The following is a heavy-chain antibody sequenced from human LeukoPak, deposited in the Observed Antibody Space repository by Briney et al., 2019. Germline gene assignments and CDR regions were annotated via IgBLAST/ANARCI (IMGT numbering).Heavy chain of an antibody. CDR3: ARDATTEIGTVYMDV. J-gene: IGHJ6*03. Sequence: GGSLRLSCAASGFTFSDYYMSWIRQAPGKGLECVLHISTSGNIIHYADSVKGRFTISRDNAKNSLYLQMNSLRAEDTALYFCARDATTEIGTVYMDVWGKGTTVTISS. CDR1: GFTFSDYY. CDR2: ISTSGNII. V-gene: IGHV3-11*04. D-gene: IGHD1-1*01.